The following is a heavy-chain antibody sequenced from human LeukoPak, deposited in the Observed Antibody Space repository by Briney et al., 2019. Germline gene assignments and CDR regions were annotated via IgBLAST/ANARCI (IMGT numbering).Heavy chain of an antibody. CDR3: AKDIRVRYSGSYGIDY. J-gene: IGHJ4*02. CDR1: GFTFDDYA. V-gene: IGHV3-9*01. CDR2: ISWNSGSI. D-gene: IGHD1-26*01. Sequence: GGSLRLSCAASGFTFDDYAMHWVRQAPGKGLEWVSGISWNSGSIGYADSVKGRFTISRDNAKNSLYLQMNSLRAEDTALYYCAKDIRVRYSGSYGIDYWGQGTLVTVSS.